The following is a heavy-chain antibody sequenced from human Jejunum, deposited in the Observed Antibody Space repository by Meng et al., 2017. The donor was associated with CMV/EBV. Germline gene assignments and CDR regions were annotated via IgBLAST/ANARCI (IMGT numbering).Heavy chain of an antibody. CDR3: ARGPPDRSSSSTSPVSDY. V-gene: IGHV3-48*03. CDR2: ISVGGTYI. J-gene: IGHJ4*02. D-gene: IGHD2-2*01. Sequence: SNYEMNWVRQGPGKGLEWVSYISVGGTYIHYTDSVKGRFTISRDDAKNSLYLQMNSLRAEDTAVYYCARGPPDRSSSSTSPVSDYWGQGTLVTVSS. CDR1: SNYE.